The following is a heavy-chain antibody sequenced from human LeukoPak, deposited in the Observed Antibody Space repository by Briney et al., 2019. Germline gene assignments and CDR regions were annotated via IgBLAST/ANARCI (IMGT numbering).Heavy chain of an antibody. CDR3: STAVAGPYYFDS. D-gene: IGHD6-19*01. Sequence: GGSLRLSCAASGFTFSNAWMSWVRQAPGKGLEWVGRIRRETDGGTTDYAAPVKGRFTISSDDSKNTLYLQMNSLKTEDTGVYYCSTAVAGPYYFDSWGQGTLVTVSS. CDR1: GFTFSNAW. V-gene: IGHV3-15*01. J-gene: IGHJ4*02. CDR2: IRRETDGGTT.